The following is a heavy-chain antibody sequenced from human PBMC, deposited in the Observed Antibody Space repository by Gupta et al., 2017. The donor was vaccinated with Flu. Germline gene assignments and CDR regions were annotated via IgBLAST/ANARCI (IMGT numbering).Heavy chain of an antibody. J-gene: IGHJ3*02. CDR3: AKNLEQWLVIGAFDI. V-gene: IGHV3-23*01. CDR1: GFPFTSYA. D-gene: IGHD6-19*01. Sequence: EVQLLGAGGGLVQPGGSLRLSCVASGFPFTSYAMSWVCQAPGKGLEGGSAISGSGGRTYYADAGKGRFTISRDNAKNTRYMQMKRLRAEDTAVYYCAKNLEQWLVIGAFDIGGQGTMVTVSS. CDR2: ISGSGGRT.